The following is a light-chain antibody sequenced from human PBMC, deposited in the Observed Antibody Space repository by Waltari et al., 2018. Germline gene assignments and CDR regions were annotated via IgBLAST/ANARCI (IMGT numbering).Light chain of an antibody. CDR1: SSNIGPYY. Sequence: QSVLTQPPSASGTPGQRVTLSCSGSSSNIGPYYVYWYQLLPGTAPKLLISKNGQRPSGVPDRFSASKSGTSAALAISGLRSEDEADYYCAAWDDSLSGVIFGGGTKLTVL. J-gene: IGLJ2*01. CDR2: KNG. CDR3: AAWDDSLSGVI. V-gene: IGLV1-47*01.